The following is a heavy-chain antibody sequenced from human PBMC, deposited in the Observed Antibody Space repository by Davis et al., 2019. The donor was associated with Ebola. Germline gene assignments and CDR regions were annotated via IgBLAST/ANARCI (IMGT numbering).Heavy chain of an antibody. J-gene: IGHJ5*02. Sequence: SETLSPTCTVSGGSISSYYWSWIRQPPGKGLEWIGEINHSGSPNYNTSLKSRVTISVDTSKNQFSLKLSSVTAADTAVYYCARGRGRDIVVVVAATRGVRLKWFDPWGQGTLVTVSS. V-gene: IGHV4-34*01. CDR2: INHSGSP. CDR3: ARGRGRDIVVVVAATRGVRLKWFDP. CDR1: GGSISSYY. D-gene: IGHD2-15*01.